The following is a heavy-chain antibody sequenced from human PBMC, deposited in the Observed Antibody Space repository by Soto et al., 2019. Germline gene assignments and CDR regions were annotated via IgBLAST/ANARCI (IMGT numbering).Heavy chain of an antibody. CDR3: ARHNYGSGSTYFDY. D-gene: IGHD3-10*01. Sequence: PSETLSLTCTVSGGSISTYYWIWVRQSPGKGLEWIGYIFYSESTNYNPSLKSRLTISVDTSKNQFSLKLNSMTAADTAVYYCARHNYGSGSTYFDYWGQGTLVTVSS. J-gene: IGHJ4*02. CDR2: IFYSEST. CDR1: GGSISTYY. V-gene: IGHV4-59*08.